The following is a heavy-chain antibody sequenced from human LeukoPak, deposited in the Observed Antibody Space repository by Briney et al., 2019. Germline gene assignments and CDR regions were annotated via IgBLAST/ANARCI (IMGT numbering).Heavy chain of an antibody. CDR3: ARRGSGDSFDT. V-gene: IGHV4-4*07. Sequence: SQTLSLTCTVSGGSISGYSWSWIRQPAGKGLEWIGRIYSSGSTNYNSSLKSRVTMSVDTSKNQFSLTLSSVTAADTALYYCARRGSGDSFDTWGQGTLVIVSS. CDR2: IYSSGST. CDR1: GGSISGYS. D-gene: IGHD3-22*01. J-gene: IGHJ5*02.